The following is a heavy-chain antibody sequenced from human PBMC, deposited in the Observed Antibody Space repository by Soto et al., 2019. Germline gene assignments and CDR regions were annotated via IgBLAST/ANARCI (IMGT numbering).Heavy chain of an antibody. D-gene: IGHD6-6*01. Sequence: ASVKVSCKAAGYTFTGYYMHLVRQAPGQGLEWMGWINPNSGGTNYAQKFQGRVTMTRDTSISTAYMELSRLRSDDTAVYYCARESIAARGYYYYYYGMDVWGQGTTVTVSS. CDR3: ARESIAARGYYYYYYGMDV. J-gene: IGHJ6*02. CDR1: GYTFTGYY. V-gene: IGHV1-2*02. CDR2: INPNSGGT.